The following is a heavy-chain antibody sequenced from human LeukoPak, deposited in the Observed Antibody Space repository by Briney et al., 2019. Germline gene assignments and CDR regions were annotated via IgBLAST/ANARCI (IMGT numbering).Heavy chain of an antibody. J-gene: IGHJ3*02. V-gene: IGHV3-7*03. Sequence: PGGSLRLSCAASGFTLNNYWMTWVRQAPGEGLEWVANIKQDGSRKHYVDSVEGRFTISRDSARNSLYLQMNSLRAEDTAVYYCARDLSNKILTTYYDVFDIWGQGTLVTVSS. D-gene: IGHD3-9*01. CDR2: IKQDGSRK. CDR3: ARDLSNKILTTYYDVFDI. CDR1: GFTLNNYW.